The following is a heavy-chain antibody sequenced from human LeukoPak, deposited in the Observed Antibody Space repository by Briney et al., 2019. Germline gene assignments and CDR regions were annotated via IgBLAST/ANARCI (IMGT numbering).Heavy chain of an antibody. CDR1: RVTVISNY. CDR2: IYSGGST. V-gene: IGHV3-53*01. Sequence: GGALRLSSVDSRVTVISNYMSWVREAPGEGLECVSVIYSGGSTYYADSVKGRFTISRDNSKNTLYLQMNSLRAEDTAVYYCAKGSDTLTGYDAFHIWGQGTMVTVSS. CDR3: AKGSDTLTGYDAFHI. D-gene: IGHD3-9*01. J-gene: IGHJ3*02.